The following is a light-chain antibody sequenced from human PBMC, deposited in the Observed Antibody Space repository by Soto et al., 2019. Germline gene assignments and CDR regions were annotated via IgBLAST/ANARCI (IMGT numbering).Light chain of an antibody. CDR2: GAS. Sequence: EIVLTQSPGTLSLSPGERATLSCRASQSVSSSYLAWYQQKPGQAPRLFIYGASSRASGVPDRFSGSGSGTDFTLTFSRLEPEDFAVYYCQQYGSSAWTFGQGTKVEI. CDR3: QQYGSSAWT. V-gene: IGKV3-20*01. J-gene: IGKJ1*01. CDR1: QSVSSSY.